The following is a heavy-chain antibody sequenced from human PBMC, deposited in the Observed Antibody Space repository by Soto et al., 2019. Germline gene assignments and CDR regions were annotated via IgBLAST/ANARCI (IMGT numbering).Heavy chain of an antibody. CDR1: GGSFSGYY. Sequence: TSETLSLTCAVYGGSFSGYYWSWIRQPPGKGLEWIGEINHSGSTNYNPSLKSRVTISVDTSKNQFSLKLSSVTAADTAVYYCARGTPNIAAAGSTPYYYYYMDVWGKGTTVTVSS. D-gene: IGHD6-13*01. J-gene: IGHJ6*03. CDR3: ARGTPNIAAAGSTPYYYYYMDV. V-gene: IGHV4-34*01. CDR2: INHSGST.